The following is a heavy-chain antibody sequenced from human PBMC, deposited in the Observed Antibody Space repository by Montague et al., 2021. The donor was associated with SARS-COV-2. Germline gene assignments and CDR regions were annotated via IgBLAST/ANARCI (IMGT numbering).Heavy chain of an antibody. J-gene: IGHJ6*02. CDR2: IDWDDDK. D-gene: IGHD5-24*01. V-gene: IGHV2-70*01. Sequence: PALVKPTQTLTLTCTFSGFSLSTSGMCVSWIRQPPGKALEWLALIDWDDDKYYSTSLKTRLPISKDTSKNQVVLTMTNMDPVDTATYYCARLRVETATMIGNYYYYGMDVWGQGTTVTVSS. CDR3: ARLRVETATMIGNYYYYGMDV. CDR1: GFSLSTSGMC.